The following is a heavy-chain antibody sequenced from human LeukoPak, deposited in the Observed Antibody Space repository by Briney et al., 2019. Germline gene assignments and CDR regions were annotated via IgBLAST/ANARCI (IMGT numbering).Heavy chain of an antibody. J-gene: IGHJ4*02. D-gene: IGHD6-19*01. V-gene: IGHV4-59*08. Sequence: SETLSLTCTVSGDSMGRSYWSWIRQPPGKGLEWIASIYDSETTKYNPSLRSRATISSDTSKNQFSLKLSSVTAADTAVYYCARQAYSSGWYTTGFWGRRKVVTVSS. CDR2: IYDSETT. CDR1: GDSMGRSY. CDR3: ARQAYSSGWYTTGF.